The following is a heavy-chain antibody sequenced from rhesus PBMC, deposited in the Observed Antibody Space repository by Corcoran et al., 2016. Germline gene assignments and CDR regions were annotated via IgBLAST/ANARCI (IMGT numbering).Heavy chain of an antibody. Sequence: QVQLQESGPGLVKPSETLSLTCAVSGGSISGYYLWSWIRQPPGKGLEWIGYIYGGSGSTSYNPSLKSRVIISIDTSKNQFSLKLSSVTAADTAVYYCAREIAAAGTGYWGQGVLVTVSS. V-gene: IGHV4S7*01. CDR3: AREIAAAGTGY. CDR1: GGSISGYYL. CDR2: IYGGSGST. D-gene: IGHD6-31*01. J-gene: IGHJ4*01.